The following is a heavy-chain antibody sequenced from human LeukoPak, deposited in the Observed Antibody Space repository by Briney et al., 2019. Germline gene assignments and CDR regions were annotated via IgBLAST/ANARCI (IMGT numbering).Heavy chain of an antibody. CDR2: IKQDGSET. Sequence: PGGSLRLSCAASGFTFSNYWMSWVRQAPGKGLEWVANIKQDGSETYYVDSVKGRFTISRDNARNSLYLQMNSLRAEDTAVYYCARFEYTYGYDYWGQGTLVTVSS. J-gene: IGHJ4*02. V-gene: IGHV3-7*05. D-gene: IGHD5-18*01. CDR3: ARFEYTYGYDY. CDR1: GFTFSNYW.